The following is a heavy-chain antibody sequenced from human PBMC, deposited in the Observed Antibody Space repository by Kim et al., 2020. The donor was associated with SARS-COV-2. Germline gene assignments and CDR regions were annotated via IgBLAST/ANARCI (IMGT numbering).Heavy chain of an antibody. Sequence: SETLSLTCAVSGGSISSSNWWSWVRQPPGKGLEWIGEIYHRGSTNYNPSLKSRVTILVDKSKNQFSLKLSSVTAAATAVYYCAGDLLVVVAAKSAFDIWGEEAMVTVSS. CDR2: IYHRGST. CDR1: GGSISSSNW. V-gene: IGHV4-4*02. J-gene: IGHJ3*02. D-gene: IGHD2-15*01. CDR3: AGDLLVVVAAKSAFDI.